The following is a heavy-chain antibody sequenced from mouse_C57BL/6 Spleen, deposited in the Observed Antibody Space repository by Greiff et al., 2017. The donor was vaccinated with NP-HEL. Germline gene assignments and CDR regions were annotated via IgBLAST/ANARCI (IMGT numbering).Heavy chain of an antibody. D-gene: IGHD2-4*01. V-gene: IGHV3-6*01. CDR3: ARSDYDYFDY. CDR2: ISYDGSN. Sequence: EVQLQQSGPGLVKPSQSLSLTCSVTGYSITSGYYWNWIRQFPGNKLEWMGYISYDGSNNYNPSLKNRISITRDTSKNQFFLKLNSVTTEDTATYYWARSDYDYFDYWGQGTTLTVSS. J-gene: IGHJ2*01. CDR1: GYSITSGYY.